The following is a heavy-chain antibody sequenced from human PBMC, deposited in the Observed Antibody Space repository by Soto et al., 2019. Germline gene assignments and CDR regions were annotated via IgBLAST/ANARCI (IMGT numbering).Heavy chain of an antibody. CDR3: TRHKYGVGLAY. Sequence: PSETLSLTCTVSGGSISSYYWSWIRQPPGKGLEWIGYIYYSGSTNYNPSLENRVTVSRQTSKSQFSLNLSSVTAADTGLYYCTRHKYGVGLAYWGQGILVTVSS. CDR2: IYYSGST. J-gene: IGHJ4*02. CDR1: GGSISSYY. V-gene: IGHV4-59*08. D-gene: IGHD4-17*01.